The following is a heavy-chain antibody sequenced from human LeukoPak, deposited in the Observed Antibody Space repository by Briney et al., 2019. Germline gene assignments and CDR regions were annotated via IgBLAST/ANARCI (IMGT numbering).Heavy chain of an antibody. CDR2: ISSSGSTI. CDR1: GFTFSSYE. D-gene: IGHD4-17*01. Sequence: GGSLRLSCAASGFTFSSYEVNWVRQAPGKGLEWISYISSSGSTIYYADSVKGRFTISRDNAKNSLYLQMNSLRAEDTALYYCARGAGDYGDYVGVIDYWGQGTLVTVSS. J-gene: IGHJ4*02. V-gene: IGHV3-48*03. CDR3: ARGAGDYGDYVGVIDY.